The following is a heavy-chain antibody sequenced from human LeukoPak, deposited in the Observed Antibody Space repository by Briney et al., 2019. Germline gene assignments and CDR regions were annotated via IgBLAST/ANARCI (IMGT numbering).Heavy chain of an antibody. V-gene: IGHV3-30*02. J-gene: IGHJ4*02. D-gene: IGHD3-22*01. CDR3: AKGGPVGSGLIDY. CDR2: IWYGGSNK. Sequence: GGSLRLSCAASGFTFSSYGMHWVRQAPGKGLEWVAVIWYGGSNKYYADSVKGRFTISRDNSKNTLYLQMNSLRAEDTAVYYCAKGGPVGSGLIDYWGQGTLVTVSS. CDR1: GFTFSSYG.